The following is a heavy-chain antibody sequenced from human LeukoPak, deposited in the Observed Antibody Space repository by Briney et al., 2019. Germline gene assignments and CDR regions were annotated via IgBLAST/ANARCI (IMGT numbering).Heavy chain of an antibody. Sequence: GGSLRLSCAASGFSFSTYTMNWVRQAPGKGLDWVSYISSSSSTIYYADSVKGRFTISRDKANNSLYLQMNSLRDEDTAVYYCARSRRYRSSWYHDYWGQGSLVTVSS. CDR1: GFSFSTYT. D-gene: IGHD6-13*01. CDR3: ARSRRYRSSWYHDY. V-gene: IGHV3-48*02. J-gene: IGHJ4*02. CDR2: ISSSSSTI.